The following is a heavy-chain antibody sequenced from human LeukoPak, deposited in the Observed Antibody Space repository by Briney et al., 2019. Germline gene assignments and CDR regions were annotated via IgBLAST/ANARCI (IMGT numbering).Heavy chain of an antibody. Sequence: GASVKVSCKASGGTFSSYAISWVRQAPGQGLEWMGGIIPIFGTANYAQKFQGRVTITADESTSTAYMELSSLRSEDTAVYYCARHPPPLGFGFGYWGQGTLVTVSS. CDR2: IIPIFGTA. CDR3: ARHPPPLGFGFGY. CDR1: GGTFSSYA. J-gene: IGHJ4*02. V-gene: IGHV1-69*13. D-gene: IGHD3-16*01.